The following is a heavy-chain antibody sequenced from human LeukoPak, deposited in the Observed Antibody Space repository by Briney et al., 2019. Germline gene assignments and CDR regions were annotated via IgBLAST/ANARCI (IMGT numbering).Heavy chain of an antibody. J-gene: IGHJ4*02. CDR2: IYPGDPDT. D-gene: IGHD6-6*01. V-gene: IGHV5-51*01. CDR1: GYSFTSYW. CDR3: ARHRSRELVPFDY. Sequence: GESLKISCKGSGYSFTSYWIGWVRQMPGKGLEWMGIIYPGDPDTRYSPSFQGQVTISADKSISTAYLQWSSLKASDTAMYYCARHRSRELVPFDYWGQGTLVTVSS.